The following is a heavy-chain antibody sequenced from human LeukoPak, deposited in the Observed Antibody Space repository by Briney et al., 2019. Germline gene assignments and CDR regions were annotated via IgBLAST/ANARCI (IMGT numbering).Heavy chain of an antibody. D-gene: IGHD4-17*01. Sequence: GGSLRLSCTASGFTFSSYAMYWVRQAPGKGLEGVSGIFGSGGSAHYADSVKGRFTISRDNSKDTLYLQMNSLRAEDTAVYYCAKRPSDYGDYVSYFDYWGQGTLVTVSS. CDR3: AKRPSDYGDYVSYFDY. CDR2: IFGSGGSA. J-gene: IGHJ4*02. CDR1: GFTFSSYA. V-gene: IGHV3-23*01.